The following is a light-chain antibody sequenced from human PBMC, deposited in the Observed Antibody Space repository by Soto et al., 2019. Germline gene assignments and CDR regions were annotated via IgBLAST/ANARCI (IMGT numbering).Light chain of an antibody. Sequence: DIQMTQSPSSMSASVGDRVTITCRASQSISSYLNWYQQKPGKAPKVLIYAASNLESGVPSRFSGSGSRTEVTLAISSLQTDDGATYDCLQYNASTWTFGQGTKVDIK. J-gene: IGKJ1*01. V-gene: IGKV1-5*01. CDR1: QSISSY. CDR2: AAS. CDR3: LQYNASTWT.